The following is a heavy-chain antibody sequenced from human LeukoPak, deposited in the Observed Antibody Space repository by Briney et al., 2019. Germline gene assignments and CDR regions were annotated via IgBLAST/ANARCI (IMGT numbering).Heavy chain of an antibody. CDR3: ARDHFGYYDSRGWEGDDAFDI. J-gene: IGHJ3*02. CDR1: GGTFSSYA. V-gene: IGHV1-69*05. Sequence: SVKVSCKASGGTFSSYAISWVRQAPGQGLEWMGMIIPIFGTANYAQKFQGRVTITTDESTSTAYMELSSLRSEDTAVYYCARDHFGYYDSRGWEGDDAFDIWGQGTMVTVSS. D-gene: IGHD3-22*01. CDR2: IIPIFGTA.